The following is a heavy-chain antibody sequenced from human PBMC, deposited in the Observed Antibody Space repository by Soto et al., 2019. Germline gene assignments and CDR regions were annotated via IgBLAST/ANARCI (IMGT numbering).Heavy chain of an antibody. Sequence: XXTLSLTCTVSGGSINSYYWSWIRQPPGRGLEWIGYIXYSGSXNYNPSLKSRXXISVDTSXXQFSLKLSTVTAAETAVYYCARLTRTGELSVDYWGQGTLVTVSS. CDR1: GGSINSYY. V-gene: IGHV4-59*01. J-gene: IGHJ4*02. D-gene: IGHD3-16*01. CDR3: ARLTRTGELSVDY. CDR2: IXYSGSX.